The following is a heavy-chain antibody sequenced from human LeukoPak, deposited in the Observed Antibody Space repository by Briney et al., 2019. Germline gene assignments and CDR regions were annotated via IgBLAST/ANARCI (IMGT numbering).Heavy chain of an antibody. CDR3: ARDSPSDFWSGYVNY. CDR1: GLTFSSYA. D-gene: IGHD3-3*01. J-gene: IGHJ4*02. CDR2: ISYDGSNK. Sequence: GGSLRLSCAASGLTFSSYAMHWVRQAPGKGLEWVAVISYDGSNKYYADSVKGRFTISRDNSKNTLYLQMNSLRAEDTAVYYCARDSPSDFWSGYVNYWGQGTLVTVSS. V-gene: IGHV3-30-3*01.